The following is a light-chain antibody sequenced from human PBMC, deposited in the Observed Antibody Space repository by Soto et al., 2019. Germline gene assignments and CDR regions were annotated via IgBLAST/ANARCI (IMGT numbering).Light chain of an antibody. J-gene: IGKJ2*01. CDR3: QNRSNWPMYT. Sequence: EIVLTQSPATLSLSPGERATLSCRASHSVSRSLAWYQQKPGQAPRLLIYDIFNRATDIPARFSGSGSGTDYTLTINSLEPDDFAVYYCQNRSNWPMYTFGQGTKLEIK. CDR2: DIF. CDR1: HSVSRS. V-gene: IGKV3-11*01.